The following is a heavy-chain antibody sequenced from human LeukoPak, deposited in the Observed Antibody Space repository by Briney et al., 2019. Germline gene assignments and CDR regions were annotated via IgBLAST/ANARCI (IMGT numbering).Heavy chain of an antibody. D-gene: IGHD6-19*01. CDR2: INTGNSNT. CDR3: GRDRHTIEVAGRGILDF. CDR1: GYTFTSHA. V-gene: IGHV1-3*04. J-gene: IGHJ4*02. Sequence: GASVKLSCKASGYTFTSHAIHWVRQAPGQRLEWLGWINTGNSNTKYSQKFQGRLNITRDVSASTVYLDLSGLKSEDTAVYYCGRDRHTIEVAGRGILDFWGQGTLVTVSS.